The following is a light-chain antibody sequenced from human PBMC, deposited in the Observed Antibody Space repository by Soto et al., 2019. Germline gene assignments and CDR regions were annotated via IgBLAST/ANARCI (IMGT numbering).Light chain of an antibody. CDR3: QQYNSYSRT. Sequence: DIQMTQSPATLSASVGDRVTITCRASQSISAWLAWYQQKPGKAPNLLIYDGSSLKSGVPSRFSGSGSGTEFTLTISNLQPDDFATYYCQQYNSYSRTFGQGTKVDIK. J-gene: IGKJ1*01. CDR1: QSISAW. V-gene: IGKV1-5*01. CDR2: DGS.